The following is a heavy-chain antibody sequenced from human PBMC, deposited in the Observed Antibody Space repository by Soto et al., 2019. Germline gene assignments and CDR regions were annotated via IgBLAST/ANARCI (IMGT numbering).Heavy chain of an antibody. V-gene: IGHV1-8*01. Sequence: GASVKVSCNASGYSFTSYDINWVRQATGQGLEWMGWIDPKTGNTDYGQKFQGRVTMTRNTSTSTAYMELSSLTSEGTAVDYCARGGGCRDYWGQGTLVTVSS. CDR3: ARGGGCRDY. D-gene: IGHD6-19*01. CDR2: IDPKTGNT. J-gene: IGHJ4*02. CDR1: GYSFTSYD.